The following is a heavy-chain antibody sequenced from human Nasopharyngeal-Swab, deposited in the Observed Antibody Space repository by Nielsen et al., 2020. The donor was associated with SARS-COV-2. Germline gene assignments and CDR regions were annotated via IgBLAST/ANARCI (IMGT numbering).Heavy chain of an antibody. Sequence: GESLKISCAASGFTFSTYSMNWVRQAPGKGLEWVSSINSFSTYIYYADSVKGRFTISRDNAKNSLFLQLSSLRVEDSAVYYCARMADSSGWYIDYWGQGTLVTVSS. D-gene: IGHD6-19*01. V-gene: IGHV3-21*01. CDR2: INSFSTYI. J-gene: IGHJ4*02. CDR1: GFTFSTYS. CDR3: ARMADSSGWYIDY.